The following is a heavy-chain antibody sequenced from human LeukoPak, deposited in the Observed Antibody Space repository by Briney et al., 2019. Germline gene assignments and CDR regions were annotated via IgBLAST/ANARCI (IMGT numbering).Heavy chain of an antibody. V-gene: IGHV4-34*01. CDR2: INHRGST. J-gene: IGHJ4*02. Sequence: SETLSLTCAVSGESLSKYCWTWIRQSPGKGLEWIGEINHRGSTNLNPSLKSRVTLSVDTSKHQFSLKLTSLTAAVAAVYYCASSVGATDYWGQGTLVTVSS. CDR3: ASSVGATDY. CDR1: GESLSKYC. D-gene: IGHD1-26*01.